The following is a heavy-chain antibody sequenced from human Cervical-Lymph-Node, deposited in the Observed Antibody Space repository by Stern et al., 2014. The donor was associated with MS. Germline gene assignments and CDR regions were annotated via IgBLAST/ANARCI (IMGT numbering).Heavy chain of an antibody. CDR2: IHYSGST. D-gene: IGHD3-16*01. CDR3: ARSDRLWGSFDY. Sequence: QVQLQESGPGLVKPSQTLSLTCTVSGGSISTTGYYWTWSRQHPGKGLEWIGYIHYSGSTYYNPSLKSRGTISVDTSKNQFSLKLSSVTAADTALYYCARSDRLWGSFDYWGQGSLVTVSS. J-gene: IGHJ4*02. CDR1: GGSISTTGYY. V-gene: IGHV4-31*03.